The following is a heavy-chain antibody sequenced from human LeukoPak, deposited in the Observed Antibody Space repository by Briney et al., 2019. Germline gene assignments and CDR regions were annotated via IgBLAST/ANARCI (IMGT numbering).Heavy chain of an antibody. D-gene: IGHD6-6*01. CDR1: GFSLSTSGMC. J-gene: IGHJ4*02. Sequence: SGPTLVNPTQTLTLTCTFSGFSLSTSGMCVSWIRQPPGKALEWLARIDWDDDKYYSTSLKTRLTISKDTSKNQVVLTMTSMDPVDTATYYCARIWGASASSSSFYFDYWGQGTLVTVSS. V-gene: IGHV2-70*11. CDR3: ARIWGASASSSSFYFDY. CDR2: IDWDDDK.